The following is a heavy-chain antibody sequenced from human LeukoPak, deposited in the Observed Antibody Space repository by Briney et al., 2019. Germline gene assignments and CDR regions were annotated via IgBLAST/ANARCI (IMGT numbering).Heavy chain of an antibody. CDR3: ARVYCSSTSCFSAFDI. Sequence: GASVKVSCKVSGYTLTELSMHWVRQAPGQGLEWMGWINPNSGGTNYAQKFQGRVTMTRDTSISTAYMELSRLRSDDTAVYYCARVYCSSTSCFSAFDIWGQGTMVTVSS. J-gene: IGHJ3*02. CDR2: INPNSGGT. D-gene: IGHD2-2*01. CDR1: GYTLTELS. V-gene: IGHV1-2*02.